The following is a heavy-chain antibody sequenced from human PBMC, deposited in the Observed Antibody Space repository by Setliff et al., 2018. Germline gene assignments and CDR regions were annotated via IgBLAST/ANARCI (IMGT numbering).Heavy chain of an antibody. CDR1: GFSISDYW. Sequence: PGGSLRLSCGASGFSISDYWMNWVRQAPGKGLEWVANIKRDGSETYYMDSVRGRFVISRDNAKNSLYLQMRSLRVEDTALYYCASATLQRKFQSPRGLDVWGKGTTVTVSS. CDR3: ASATLQRKFQSPRGLDV. D-gene: IGHD2-15*01. J-gene: IGHJ6*04. CDR2: IKRDGSET. V-gene: IGHV3-7*03.